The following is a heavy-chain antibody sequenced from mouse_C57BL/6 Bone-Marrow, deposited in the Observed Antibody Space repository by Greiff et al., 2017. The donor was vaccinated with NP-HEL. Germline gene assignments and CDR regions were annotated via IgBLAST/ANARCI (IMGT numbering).Heavy chain of an antibody. J-gene: IGHJ2*01. CDR3: TRKGYGTPFDY. CDR1: GFTFSSYA. D-gene: IGHD2-1*01. CDR2: ISSGGDYI. V-gene: IGHV5-9-1*02. Sequence: EVKLVESGEGLVKPGGSLKLSCAASGFTFSSYAMSWVRQTPEKRLEWVAYISSGGDYIYYADNARNTLYLQMSSLKSEDTAMYYCTRKGYGTPFDYWGQGTTLTVSS.